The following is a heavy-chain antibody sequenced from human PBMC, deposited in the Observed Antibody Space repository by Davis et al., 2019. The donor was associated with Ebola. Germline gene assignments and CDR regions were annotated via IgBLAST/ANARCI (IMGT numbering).Heavy chain of an antibody. CDR3: AKDTSNIWFDI. CDR1: GFVFRNYV. V-gene: IGHV3-23*01. Sequence: GGSLRLSCAASGFVFRNYVMSWVRQAPGKGLEWVSTLGTSADTYYADSVKGRFTISRDKSKNTLYLQMNGLRVEDTATYYCAKDTSNIWFDIWGQGTNVTVSS. J-gene: IGHJ3*02. D-gene: IGHD1-26*01. CDR2: LGTSADT.